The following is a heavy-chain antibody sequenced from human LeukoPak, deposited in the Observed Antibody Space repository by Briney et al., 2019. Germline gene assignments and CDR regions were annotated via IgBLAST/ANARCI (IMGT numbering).Heavy chain of an antibody. CDR3: ARLADTVRGVMDYYYYYYMDV. CDR2: IYYSGST. J-gene: IGHJ6*03. CDR1: GGSISSRNYY. D-gene: IGHD3-10*01. Sequence: SETLSLTCTVSGGSISSRNYYWGWIRQPPGKGLEWIGSIYYSGSTYYNPSLKSRVTIFVDTSKNQFSLKLSSVTAADTAVYYCARLADTVRGVMDYYYYYYMDVWGKGTTVTVSS. V-gene: IGHV4-39*07.